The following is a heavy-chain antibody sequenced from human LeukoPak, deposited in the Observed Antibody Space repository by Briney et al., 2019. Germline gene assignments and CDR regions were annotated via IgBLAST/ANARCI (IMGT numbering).Heavy chain of an antibody. Sequence: ASVKVSCKASGYTFTSYGISWVRQAPGQGLEWMGWISAYNGNTNYAQKLQGRVTMTTDTSTSTAYMELRSLRSDDTAVYYCARANFLYCSSTSCLFDYWGQGTLVTVSS. CDR2: ISAYNGNT. CDR1: GYTFTSYG. D-gene: IGHD2-2*01. V-gene: IGHV1-18*04. CDR3: ARANFLYCSSTSCLFDY. J-gene: IGHJ4*02.